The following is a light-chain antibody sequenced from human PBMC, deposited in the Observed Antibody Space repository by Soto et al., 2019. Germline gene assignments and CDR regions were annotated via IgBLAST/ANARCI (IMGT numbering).Light chain of an antibody. V-gene: IGLV2-8*01. CDR1: SSDVGGYNY. J-gene: IGLJ2*01. Sequence: QLVLTQPPSASGSPGQSVTISCTGTSSDVGGYNYVSWYQQHPGKAPKLMIYEDNKRPSGVPDRFSGSKSGNTASLTVSGLQAEDEADYYCSSYAGSSVVFGGGTKVTVL. CDR2: EDN. CDR3: SSYAGSSVV.